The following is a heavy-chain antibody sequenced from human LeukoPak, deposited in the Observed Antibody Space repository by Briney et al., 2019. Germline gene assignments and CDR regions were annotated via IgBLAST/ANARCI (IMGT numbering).Heavy chain of an antibody. Sequence: ASVKVSCKASGYTFTSYGISWVRQATGQGLEWMGWMNPNSGNTGYAQKFQGRVTMTRNTSISTAYMELSSLRSGDTAVYYCARALRYYYDSSGLNWFDPWGQGTLVTVSS. CDR3: ARALRYYYDSSGLNWFDP. J-gene: IGHJ5*02. CDR2: MNPNSGNT. CDR1: GYTFTSYG. D-gene: IGHD3-22*01. V-gene: IGHV1-8*02.